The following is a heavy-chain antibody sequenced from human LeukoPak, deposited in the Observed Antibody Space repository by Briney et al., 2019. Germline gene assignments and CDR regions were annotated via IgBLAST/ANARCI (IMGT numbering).Heavy chain of an antibody. Sequence: ASVKVSCKASGYTFTSYDINWVRQATGQGLEWMGWMNPNSGNTGYAQKFQGRVTMTRNTSISTAYMELSSLRSEDTAEYYCARGCRVRDPSGYYYYYMDVWGKGTTVTVSS. CDR3: ARGCRVRDPSGYYYYYMDV. V-gene: IGHV1-8*01. CDR2: MNPNSGNT. J-gene: IGHJ6*03. CDR1: GYTFTSYD. D-gene: IGHD3-10*01.